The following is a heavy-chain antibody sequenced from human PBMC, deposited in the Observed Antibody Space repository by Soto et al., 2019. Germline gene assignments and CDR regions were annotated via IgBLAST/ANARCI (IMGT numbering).Heavy chain of an antibody. V-gene: IGHV1-18*01. Sequence: QVQLVQSGAEVRKPGASVKVSCKASGYTFTIFKITWVRQAPGQGLEWMGWISTDNGDTNSAQSLQGRVTMTTDTSTTTAFMELRSLTSDDTAVYFCARGENWFDSWGQGTRVTVSS. CDR2: ISTDNGDT. D-gene: IGHD1-26*01. CDR1: GYTFTIFK. J-gene: IGHJ5*01. CDR3: ARGENWFDS.